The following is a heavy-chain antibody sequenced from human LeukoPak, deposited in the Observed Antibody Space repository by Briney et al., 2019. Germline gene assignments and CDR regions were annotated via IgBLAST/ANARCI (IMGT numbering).Heavy chain of an antibody. Sequence: GGSLRLSCAASGFTVSSNYMSWVRQAPGKGLEWVSVIYSGGSTYYADSVKGRFTISRDNSKNTLYLQMNSLRAEDTAVYYCARDHRYYYGSGSPTTDYWGQGTLVTVSS. D-gene: IGHD3-10*01. CDR1: GFTVSSNY. V-gene: IGHV3-66*01. CDR3: ARDHRYYYGSGSPTTDY. CDR2: IYSGGST. J-gene: IGHJ4*02.